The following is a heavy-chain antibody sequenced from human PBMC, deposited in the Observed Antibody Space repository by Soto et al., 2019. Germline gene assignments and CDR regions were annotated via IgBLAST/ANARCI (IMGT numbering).Heavy chain of an antibody. CDR3: AKTSSSWWLVVRDFDY. V-gene: IGHV3-23*01. J-gene: IGHJ4*02. CDR1: GFTFSSYA. D-gene: IGHD6-13*01. Sequence: EVQLLESGGGLVQPGASLRLSCAASGFTFSSYAMSWVRQAPGKGLEWVSAISGSGGSTYYADSVKGRFTISRDNSKNTLYLQLNSLRAEDTAVYYCAKTSSSWWLVVRDFDYWGQGTLVTVSS. CDR2: ISGSGGST.